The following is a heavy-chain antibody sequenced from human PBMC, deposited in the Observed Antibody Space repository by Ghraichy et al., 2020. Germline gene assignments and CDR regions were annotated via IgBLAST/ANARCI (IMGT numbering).Heavy chain of an antibody. J-gene: IGHJ4*02. CDR2: INHSGST. CDR1: GGSFSGYY. Sequence: SETLSLTCAVYGGSFSGYYWSWIRQPPGKGLEWIGEINHSGSTNYNPSLKSRVTISVDTSKNQFSLKLSSVTAADTAVYYCARGLPSSGYSSWGQGTLVTVSS. CDR3: ARGLPSSGYSS. V-gene: IGHV4-34*01. D-gene: IGHD3-22*01.